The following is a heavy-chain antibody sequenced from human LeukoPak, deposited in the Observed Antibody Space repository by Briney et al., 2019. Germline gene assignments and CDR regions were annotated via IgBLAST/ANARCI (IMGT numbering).Heavy chain of an antibody. D-gene: IGHD6-13*01. V-gene: IGHV4-30-4*08. CDR2: IYYRGST. CDR1: GGSISSGDYY. J-gene: IGHJ4*02. Sequence: SETLSLTCTVSGGSISSGDYYWSWLRQPPGKGLEWIVYIYYRGSTYYTPSLKSRVTISVDTSKHQSSLKLSSVTAADTAVYYCARGGGSSWYPSLFDYWGQGTLVTVSS. CDR3: ARGGGSSWYPSLFDY.